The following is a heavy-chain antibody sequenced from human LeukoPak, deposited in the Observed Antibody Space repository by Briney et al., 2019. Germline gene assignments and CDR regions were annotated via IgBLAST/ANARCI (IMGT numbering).Heavy chain of an antibody. CDR2: INPGGGST. V-gene: IGHV1-46*01. J-gene: IGHJ3*02. Sequence: ASVNVSCKASGYTFTSYYMHWVRQAPGQGLEWMGIINPGGGSTSYAQKFQGRVTMTRDTSTSTVYMELSSLRSEDTAVYYCARPKNYYDSSGYHDAFDIWGQGTMVTVSS. D-gene: IGHD3-22*01. CDR1: GYTFTSYY. CDR3: ARPKNYYDSSGYHDAFDI.